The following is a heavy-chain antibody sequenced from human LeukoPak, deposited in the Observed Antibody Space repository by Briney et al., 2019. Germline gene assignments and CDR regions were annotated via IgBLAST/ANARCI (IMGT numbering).Heavy chain of an antibody. CDR1: GSSITNDY. CDR3: ARGPPIAAAAIYFQH. Sequence: SETLSLTCAVSGSSITNDYWSWIRQPPGKGLEWIGHIYYSGSTKYNPSLRSRVTISEDTSENRIFLTLSDVTAADTAVYFCARGPPIAAAAIYFQHWGQGTLVTVSS. V-gene: IGHV4-59*01. D-gene: IGHD6-13*01. J-gene: IGHJ1*01. CDR2: IYYSGST.